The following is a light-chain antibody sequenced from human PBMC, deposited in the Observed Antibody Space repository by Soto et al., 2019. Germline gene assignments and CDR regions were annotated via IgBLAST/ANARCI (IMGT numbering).Light chain of an antibody. CDR1: STNIETNY. CDR3: AVWDHSLSGRV. J-gene: IGLJ3*02. Sequence: QSVVTQPPAASGTPGQTVTISCSGSSTNIETNYVYWYQQLPGTAPKLLIYRDHQRPSGVPDRFSGSKSDTSASLAISGLRSEDEADYYCAVWDHSLSGRVFGGGTQLTVL. CDR2: RDH. V-gene: IGLV1-47*01.